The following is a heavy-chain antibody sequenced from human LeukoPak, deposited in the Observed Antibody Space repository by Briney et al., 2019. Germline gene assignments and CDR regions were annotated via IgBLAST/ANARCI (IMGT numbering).Heavy chain of an antibody. CDR2: IRYDGNNK. CDR1: VFSFSSNS. J-gene: IGHJ4*02. Sequence: GGTLRLCCASPVFSFSSNSVNCVRQAPGKGLEWVTFIRYDGNNKYYADSVKGRFTISRDNAKNSLYLQMNSLRAEDTAVYYCARWQWLPQSSFDYWGQGTLVTVSS. V-gene: IGHV3-33*08. D-gene: IGHD6-19*01. CDR3: ARWQWLPQSSFDY.